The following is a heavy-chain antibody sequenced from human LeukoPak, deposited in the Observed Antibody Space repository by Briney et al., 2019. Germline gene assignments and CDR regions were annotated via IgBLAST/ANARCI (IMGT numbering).Heavy chain of an antibody. J-gene: IGHJ6*04. CDR1: GGSMSTYH. V-gene: IGHV4-59*01. Sequence: SETLSLTCTVSGGSMSTYHWSWIQQPPGKGLEWIGYIYYSGSTNYNPPLKSRVTISRDTSKNQFSLKVSSVTAADTAVYYCARDRDDILTGPYMDVWGKGTTVTVSS. D-gene: IGHD3-9*01. CDR3: ARDRDDILTGPYMDV. CDR2: IYYSGST.